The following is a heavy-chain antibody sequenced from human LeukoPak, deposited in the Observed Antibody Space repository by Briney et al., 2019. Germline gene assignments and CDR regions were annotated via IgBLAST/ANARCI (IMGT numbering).Heavy chain of an antibody. Sequence: GGSLRLSCAASGFTFSSYAMSWVRQAPGKGLEWVSAISGSGGSTYYADSVKGRFTISRDNSKNTLYLQMNGLRAEDTAVYYCAKDKFDFWSGYPTPNDYWGQGTLVTVSS. J-gene: IGHJ4*02. CDR2: ISGSGGST. CDR3: AKDKFDFWSGYPTPNDY. V-gene: IGHV3-23*01. D-gene: IGHD3-3*01. CDR1: GFTFSSYA.